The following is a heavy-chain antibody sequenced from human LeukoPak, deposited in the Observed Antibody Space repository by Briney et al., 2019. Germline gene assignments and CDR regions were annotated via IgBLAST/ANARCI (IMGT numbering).Heavy chain of an antibody. CDR3: ARGTSGYPSFYFDL. V-gene: IGHV3-48*02. J-gene: IGHJ2*01. CDR1: GFSLSDFG. CDR2: ISSTSSIR. Sequence: GGSLSLSCEASGFSLSDFGMNWVRQAPGKGLEWVSYISSTSSIRHFADSVKGRFTISRDSAKNSLYLQMNSLRDEDTAVYYCARGTSGYPSFYFDLWGHGTLVTVSS. D-gene: IGHD3-22*01.